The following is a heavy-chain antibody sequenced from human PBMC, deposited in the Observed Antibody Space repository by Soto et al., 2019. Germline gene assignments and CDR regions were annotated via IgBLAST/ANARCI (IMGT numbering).Heavy chain of an antibody. CDR1: GGSLSSSDYN. Sequence: QLQLQESGPGLMKPSETLSLTCTVSGGSLSSSDYNWGWIRQPPGKGLEWIASMFHSGSTYYNLSLKSRVTISINTSQTQFSLKLNSVTAADTAVYYCARTIFPPSNWFDPWGQGTLVTVSS. CDR2: MFHSGST. CDR3: ARTIFPPSNWFDP. J-gene: IGHJ5*02. V-gene: IGHV4-39*01. D-gene: IGHD3-9*01.